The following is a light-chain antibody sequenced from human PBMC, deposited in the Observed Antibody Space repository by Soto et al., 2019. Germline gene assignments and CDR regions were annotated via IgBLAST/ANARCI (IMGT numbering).Light chain of an antibody. CDR3: SSYTTSSTRV. CDR1: SSDVGAYDV. CDR2: EVI. J-gene: IGLJ1*01. V-gene: IGLV2-14*03. Sequence: QSVLTQPRSLSGSPGQSITISCTGKSSDVGAYDVVSWYQQHPDKAPKLMIYEVIYRPSVFSNRFSGSKSVNTATLTISGLQAEDEGDYYCSSYTTSSTRVFGTGTKVTVL.